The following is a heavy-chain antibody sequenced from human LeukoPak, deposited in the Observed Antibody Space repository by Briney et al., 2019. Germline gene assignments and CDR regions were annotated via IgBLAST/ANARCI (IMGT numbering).Heavy chain of an antibody. D-gene: IGHD2-2*02. CDR3: ARDAGYCSSTSCYSYYYYGMDV. CDR2: INHSGST. V-gene: IGHV4-34*01. J-gene: IGHJ6*02. CDR1: GGSFSGYY. Sequence: PSETLSLTCAVYGGSFSGYYWSWIRQPPGKGLEWIGEINHSGSTNYNPSLKSRVTISVDTSKNQFSLKLSSVTAADTAVYYCARDAGYCSSTSCYSYYYYGMDVWGQGTTVTVSS.